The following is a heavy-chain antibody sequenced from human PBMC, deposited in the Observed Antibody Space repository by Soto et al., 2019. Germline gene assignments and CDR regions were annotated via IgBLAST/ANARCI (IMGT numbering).Heavy chain of an antibody. CDR1: GGSINTFY. CDR3: ARDGSYSAYNFAHGIQLWSFDF. Sequence: PSETLSLTCTVSGGSINTFYWSWVRQPAGKGLEWIGRIFSSGSTSFNPSLESRVAMSVDTSKNHFSLNLSSVTAADMAVYYCARDGSYSAYNFAHGIQLWSFDFWGQGALGTV. J-gene: IGHJ4*02. V-gene: IGHV4-4*07. CDR2: IFSSGST. D-gene: IGHD5-12*01.